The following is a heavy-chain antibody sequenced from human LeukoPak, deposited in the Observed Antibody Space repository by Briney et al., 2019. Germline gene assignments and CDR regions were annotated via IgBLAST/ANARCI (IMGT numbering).Heavy chain of an antibody. Sequence: SETLSLTCAVYGGTFSGYYWSWIRQPPGRGLEWIGEINHSGSTNYNPSLKSRVTISVDTSKNQFSLKLSSVTAADTAVYYCARGRITMVRGVTYYFDYWGQGTLVTVSS. CDR3: ARGRITMVRGVTYYFDY. CDR2: INHSGST. D-gene: IGHD3-10*01. V-gene: IGHV4-34*01. CDR1: GGTFSGYY. J-gene: IGHJ4*02.